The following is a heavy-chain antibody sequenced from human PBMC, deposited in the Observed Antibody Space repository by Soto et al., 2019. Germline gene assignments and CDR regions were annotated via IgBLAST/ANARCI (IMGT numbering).Heavy chain of an antibody. V-gene: IGHV2-5*01. CDR1: GFSLRTSGVG. CDR3: AHTPGYGDYDFYYFGMDV. Sequence: SGPTLVNPTQTLTLTCTFSGFSLRTSGVGVGWIRQPPGKALEWLALLYWNDNELYSPSLQSRLTITKDTSKNQVVLTLANMDPVDTATYYCAHTPGYGDYDFYYFGMDVWGPGTPVTVSS. D-gene: IGHD4-17*01. CDR2: LYWNDNE. J-gene: IGHJ6*02.